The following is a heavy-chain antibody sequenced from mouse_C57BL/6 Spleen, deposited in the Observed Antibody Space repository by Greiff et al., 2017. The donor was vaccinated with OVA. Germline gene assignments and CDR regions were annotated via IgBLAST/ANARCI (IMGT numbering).Heavy chain of an antibody. D-gene: IGHD1-1*01. J-gene: IGHJ2*01. V-gene: IGHV1-54*01. Sequence: VQLQQSGAELVRPGTSVKVSCKASGYAFTNYLIEWVKQRPGQGLEWIGVINPGSGGTNYNEKFKGKATLTADKSSSTAYMQLSSLTSEDSAVYFCARFANYYGSSYFDYWGQGTTLTVSS. CDR2: INPGSGGT. CDR1: GYAFTNYL. CDR3: ARFANYYGSSYFDY.